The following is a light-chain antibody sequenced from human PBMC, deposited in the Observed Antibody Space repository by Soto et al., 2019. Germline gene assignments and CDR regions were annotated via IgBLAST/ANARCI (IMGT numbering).Light chain of an antibody. V-gene: IGKV1-39*01. CDR3: QQSYITPYT. Sequence: DIQMTQSPSSLSASVGDRVTITCRASQTFSNYLNWYQQKPGKAPRLLIYMASTLQSGVPSRFSGSGSGTDFTLTISSLQPEDSAIYYCQQSYITPYTFGPGTKLEIK. CDR2: MAS. J-gene: IGKJ2*01. CDR1: QTFSNY.